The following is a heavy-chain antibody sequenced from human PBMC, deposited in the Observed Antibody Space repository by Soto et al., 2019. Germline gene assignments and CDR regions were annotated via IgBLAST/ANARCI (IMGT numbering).Heavy chain of an antibody. Sequence: QVQLVQSGAELKKPGASVSLSCKASGFNFNTYYIHWVRQSPREGLQWMGIINPSNGFTSYTQKFQGRGTMTADTSTTTVYLELSGLKSDDTAMYFCARDRPNTYCGGDCPLGYNYHGMAVWGQGTAVSVS. V-gene: IGHV1-46*02. CDR3: ARDRPNTYCGGDCPLGYNYHGMAV. D-gene: IGHD2-21*02. CDR1: GFNFNTYY. J-gene: IGHJ6*02. CDR2: INPSNGFT.